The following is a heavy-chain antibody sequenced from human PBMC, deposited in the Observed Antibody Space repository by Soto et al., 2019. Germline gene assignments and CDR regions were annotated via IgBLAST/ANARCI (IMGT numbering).Heavy chain of an antibody. J-gene: IGHJ4*02. CDR3: AKGKTSGWYYFDY. Sequence: GGSLRLSCAASGFTFSNFAMSWVRQAPGRGLEWVSGISAIGRDIHYADSVKDRFTVSRDNSKNTLYLQMNSLRAEDTAIYYCAKGKTSGWYYFDYWGQGALVTVSS. V-gene: IGHV3-23*01. D-gene: IGHD6-19*01. CDR1: GFTFSNFA. CDR2: ISAIGRDI.